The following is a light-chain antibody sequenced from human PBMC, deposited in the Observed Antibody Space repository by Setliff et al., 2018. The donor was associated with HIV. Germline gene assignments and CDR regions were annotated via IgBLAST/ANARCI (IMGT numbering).Light chain of an antibody. CDR3: CSYAGASIQYI. CDR1: SSDIGTYNL. J-gene: IGLJ1*01. V-gene: IGLV2-23*02. CDR2: EVN. Sequence: SALPQPASVSGSPGQSITISCTGTSSDIGTYNLVSWYQQHPGKAPKVIIYEVNKRPSGVSNRFSASKSGNTASLTISGLQAEDEAEYYCCSYAGASIQYIFGVGTRSPS.